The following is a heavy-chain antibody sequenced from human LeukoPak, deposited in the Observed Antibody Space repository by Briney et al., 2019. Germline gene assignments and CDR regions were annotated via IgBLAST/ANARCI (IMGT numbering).Heavy chain of an antibody. D-gene: IGHD3-16*01. CDR2: ISSSSSYI. CDR3: ARGGPVYYFGY. V-gene: IGHV3-21*04. Sequence: GGSLRLSCAASGCTFSSDSRNCFRQAPGKGLGWVSSISSSSSYIYYADSVKGRFTISRDNAKNSLYLQMNSLRAEDTAVYYSARGGPVYYFGYWGQGTLVTVSS. CDR1: GCTFSSDS. J-gene: IGHJ4*02.